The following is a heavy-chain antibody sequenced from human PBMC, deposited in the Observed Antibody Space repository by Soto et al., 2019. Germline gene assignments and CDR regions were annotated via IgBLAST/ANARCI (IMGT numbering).Heavy chain of an antibody. CDR1: GFTFSSYG. CDR2: ISYDGSNK. J-gene: IGHJ4*02. CDR3: AKTRAPPDYGDNLFHQAPFDY. D-gene: IGHD4-17*01. V-gene: IGHV3-30*18. Sequence: QVQLVESGGGVVQPGRSLRLSCAASGFTFSSYGMHWVRQAPGKGLEWVAVISYDGSNKYYADSVKGRFTISRDNSKNTLYLQMNSLRAEDTAVYYCAKTRAPPDYGDNLFHQAPFDYWGQGTLVTVSS.